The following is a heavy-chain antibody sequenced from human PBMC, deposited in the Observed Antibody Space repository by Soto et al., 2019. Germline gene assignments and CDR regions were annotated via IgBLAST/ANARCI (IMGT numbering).Heavy chain of an antibody. CDR3: AREDMSGTYYFDS. D-gene: IGHD1-26*01. CDR1: GAPVSSETHF. Sequence: SETLSLTYTVSGAPVSSETHFWTWIRQPPGKGLEWIGYMYYSGITNSNPALKSRVTLSVDRSRNQFSLSLNSVTAADTAVYYCAREDMSGTYYFDSWGPGTQATVSS. CDR2: MYYSGIT. V-gene: IGHV4-61*01. J-gene: IGHJ4*02.